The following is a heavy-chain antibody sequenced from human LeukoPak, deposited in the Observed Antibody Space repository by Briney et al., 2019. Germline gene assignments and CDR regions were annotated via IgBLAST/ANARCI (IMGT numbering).Heavy chain of an antibody. CDR1: GGSISSYY. Sequence: ETLSLTCTVSGGSISSYYWSWIRQPPGKGLEWVSAISGSGIATYYADSVKGRFTISRDNSKNTLYLQMNSLRAEDTAVYYCAKDRIGDGYNFGYFDYWGQGTLVTVSS. CDR2: ISGSGIAT. CDR3: AKDRIGDGYNFGYFDY. D-gene: IGHD5-24*01. J-gene: IGHJ4*02. V-gene: IGHV3-23*01.